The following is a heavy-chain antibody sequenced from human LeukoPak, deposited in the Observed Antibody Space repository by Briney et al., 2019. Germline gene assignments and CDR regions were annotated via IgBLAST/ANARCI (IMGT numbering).Heavy chain of an antibody. CDR3: ARGRRYYYDSSGYWEAFDI. J-gene: IGHJ3*02. CDR1: GGSFSGYY. Sequence: PSETLSLTCAVYGGSFSGYYWSWIRQPPGKGLEWIGEINHSGSTNYNPSLKSRVTISVDTSENKFSLKLSSVTAADTAVYYCARGRRYYYDSSGYWEAFDIWGQGTMVTVSS. V-gene: IGHV4-34*01. D-gene: IGHD3-22*01. CDR2: INHSGST.